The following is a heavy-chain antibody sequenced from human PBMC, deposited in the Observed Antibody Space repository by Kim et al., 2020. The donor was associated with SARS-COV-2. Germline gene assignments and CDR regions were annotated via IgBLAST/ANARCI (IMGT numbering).Heavy chain of an antibody. J-gene: IGHJ4*02. CDR1: GGSFSGYY. D-gene: IGHD3-10*01. CDR2: INHSGST. Sequence: SETLSLTCAVYGGSFSGYYWSWIRQPPGKGLEWIGEINHSGSTNYNPSLKSRVTISVDTSKNQFSLKLSSVTAADTAVYYCARRRPREGLNYYGSGSYLTQGGYFDYWGQGTLVTVSS. CDR3: ARRRPREGLNYYGSGSYLTQGGYFDY. V-gene: IGHV4-34*01.